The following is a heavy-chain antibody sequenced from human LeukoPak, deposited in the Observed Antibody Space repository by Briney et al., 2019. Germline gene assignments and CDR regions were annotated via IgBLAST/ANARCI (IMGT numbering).Heavy chain of an antibody. CDR1: GGSLSSYY. V-gene: IGHV4-59*01. CDR2: IYYSGST. CDR3: ATRRIAVAAPFDF. D-gene: IGHD6-19*01. Sequence: SETLSLTCTVSGGSLSSYYWSWIRQPPGKGLEWIGYIYYSGSTNYNPSLKSRVTKSVDTSKNQFSLKLSSVTAADTAVYYCATRRIAVAAPFDFWGQGTLVTVSS. J-gene: IGHJ4*02.